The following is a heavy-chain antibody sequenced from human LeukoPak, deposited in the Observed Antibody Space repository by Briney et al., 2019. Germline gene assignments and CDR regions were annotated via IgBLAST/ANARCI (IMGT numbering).Heavy chain of an antibody. CDR2: INSDGSWT. J-gene: IGHJ4*02. CDR1: GNYW. CDR3: ARDADIRALDY. V-gene: IGHV3-74*01. Sequence: GGSLRLSCAASGNYWMHWVRQVPGKGLVWVSHINSDGSWTSYADSVKGRFTISRDNSKNTLYLQMNSLRAEDTAVYYCARDADIRALDYWGQGTLVTVSS.